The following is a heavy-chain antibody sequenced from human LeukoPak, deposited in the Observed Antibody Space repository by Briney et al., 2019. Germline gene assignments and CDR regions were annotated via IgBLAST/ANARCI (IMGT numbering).Heavy chain of an antibody. CDR2: INHSGST. Sequence: SETLSLTCTVSGGSISSYYWSWIRQPPGKGLEWIGEINHSGSTNYNPSLKSRVTISVDTSKDQFSLKLSSVNAADTAMYYCARHRSPLESFHHWGQGTLVTVSS. J-gene: IGHJ1*01. CDR1: GGSISSYY. CDR3: ARHRSPLESFHH. D-gene: IGHD3-3*01. V-gene: IGHV4-34*01.